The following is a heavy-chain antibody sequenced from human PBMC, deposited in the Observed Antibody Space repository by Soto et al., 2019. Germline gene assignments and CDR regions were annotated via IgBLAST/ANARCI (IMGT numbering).Heavy chain of an antibody. CDR3: ARGCLSFAVKGTLGLDYYSYYGMDV. Sequence: ASVKVSCKASGYTFTSYYMHWVRQAPGQGLEWMGIINPSGGSTSYAQKFQGRVTMTRDTSTSTVYMELSILRSEDTAVYYCARGCLSFAVKGTLGLDYYSYYGMDVWGQGTTVTVSS. J-gene: IGHJ6*02. CDR2: INPSGGST. CDR1: GYTFTSYY. V-gene: IGHV1-46*01. D-gene: IGHD2-2*01.